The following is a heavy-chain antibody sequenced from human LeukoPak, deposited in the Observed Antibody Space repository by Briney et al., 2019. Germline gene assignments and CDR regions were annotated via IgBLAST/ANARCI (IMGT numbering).Heavy chain of an antibody. CDR1: GFTFDDYG. D-gene: IGHD2-2*01. CDR2: INWNGGMT. CDR3: AKDMGVGYCSSTSCYDGFDY. Sequence: GGSLRLSCAASGFTFDDYGMSWVRQGPGKGLEWVSGINWNGGMTAYADSVKGRFTISGDNAKNSLYLQMNSLRAEDMALYYCAKDMGVGYCSSTSCYDGFDYWGQGTLVTVSS. V-gene: IGHV3-20*04. J-gene: IGHJ4*02.